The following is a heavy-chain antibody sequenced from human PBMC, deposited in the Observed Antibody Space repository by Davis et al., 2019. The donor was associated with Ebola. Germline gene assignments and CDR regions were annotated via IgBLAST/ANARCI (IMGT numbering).Heavy chain of an antibody. CDR3: SADDY. D-gene: IGHD2-2*01. CDR1: GLILSGSS. Sequence: GESLKISCAASGLILSGSSLHWVRQASGKGLEWVGRIRNKNDGDVTSYGASVEGRFTISRDDSKNTAYLQVNSLKTEDTAVYYCSADDYWGQGTLVTVSS. CDR2: IRNKNDGDVT. J-gene: IGHJ4*02. V-gene: IGHV3-73*01.